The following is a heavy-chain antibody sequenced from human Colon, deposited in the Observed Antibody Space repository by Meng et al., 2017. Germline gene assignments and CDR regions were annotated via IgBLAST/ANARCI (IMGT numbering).Heavy chain of an antibody. CDR2: FVNNVDT. CDR3: ARGTPGRSYSDY. D-gene: IGHD3-10*01. Sequence: VQLVQAGAEVKEPGASGRVSCEASGYTCASYGISWLRQAPGQGLEWMGWFVNNVDTYSAQKFQGRVIMTTDTHTSTAFMELRSLRSDDTAVYYCARGTPGRSYSDYWGQGTLVTVSS. V-gene: IGHV1-18*01. CDR1: GYTCASYG. J-gene: IGHJ4*02.